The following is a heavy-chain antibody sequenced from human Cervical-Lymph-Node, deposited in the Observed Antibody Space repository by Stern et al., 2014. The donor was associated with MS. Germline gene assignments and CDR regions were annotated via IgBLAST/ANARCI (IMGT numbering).Heavy chain of an antibody. V-gene: IGHV5-51*01. Sequence: QLVQSGAEVKKPGESLKISCKGSGYNFGDYWIGWVRQKPGKGLEWMGTILPADSDSRYSPSFEGQVTISADESISTAFLQSSSLKASDTGIYYCARHQPAATFAMDVWGQGTTVIVSS. J-gene: IGHJ6*02. CDR1: GYNFGDYW. D-gene: IGHD2-2*01. CDR2: ILPADSDS. CDR3: ARHQPAATFAMDV.